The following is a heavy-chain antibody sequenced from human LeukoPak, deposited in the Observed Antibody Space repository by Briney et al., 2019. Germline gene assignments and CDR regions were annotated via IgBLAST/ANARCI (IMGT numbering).Heavy chain of an antibody. D-gene: IGHD2-8*02. CDR2: IYYSGST. J-gene: IGHJ4*02. Sequence: SETLSLTCAVSGGSISSGGYSWSWIRQPPGKGLEWIGYIYYSGSTNYNPSLKSRVTISVDTSKNQFSLKLSSVTAADTAVYYCARGALRPGLDYWGQGTLVTVSS. CDR3: ARGALRPGLDY. CDR1: GGSISSGGYS. V-gene: IGHV4-61*08.